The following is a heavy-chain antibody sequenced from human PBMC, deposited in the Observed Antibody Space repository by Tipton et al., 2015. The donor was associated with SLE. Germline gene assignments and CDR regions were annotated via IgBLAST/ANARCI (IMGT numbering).Heavy chain of an antibody. CDR3: ARGYCSTGSCQRGYYFDY. Sequence: TLSLTCTVSGGSISSGGYYWSWIRQHPGKGLEWLGYIYYSGSTYYNPSLKSRVTISVDTSKNQFSLKLRSVTAADTAVYYCARGYCSTGSCQRGYYFDYWGQGTLVTVSS. J-gene: IGHJ4*02. CDR1: GGSISSGGYY. V-gene: IGHV4-31*03. D-gene: IGHD2-2*01. CDR2: IYYSGST.